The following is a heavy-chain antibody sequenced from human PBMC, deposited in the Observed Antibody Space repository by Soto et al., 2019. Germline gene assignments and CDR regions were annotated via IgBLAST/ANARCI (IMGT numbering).Heavy chain of an antibody. J-gene: IGHJ4*02. CDR1: GGSISSSSYY. CDR3: ARVSYGGNYKSDY. V-gene: IGHV4-39*01. CDR2: IYYSGST. D-gene: IGHD4-17*01. Sequence: PSETLSLTCTVSGGSISSSSYYWGWIRQPPGKGLEWIGSIYYSGSTYYNPSLKSRVTISVDTSKNQFSLKLSSVTAADTAVYYCARVSYGGNYKSDYWGQGTLVTVSS.